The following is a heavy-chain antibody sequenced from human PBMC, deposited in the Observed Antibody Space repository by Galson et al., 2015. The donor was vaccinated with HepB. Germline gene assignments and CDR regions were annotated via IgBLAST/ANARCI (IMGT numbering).Heavy chain of an antibody. CDR3: SNGRVEFGESLDVLWDAMHV. Sequence: SLRLSCAASGFSFNYFPMHWVRQAPGKGLEWVAFISFDVRNKYVSDSVKGRLTISRDNSKNTLYLQMNNLGTQDTAVYYCSNGRVEFGESLDVLWDAMHVWGQGILVTVSS. V-gene: IGHV3-30*04. CDR1: GFSFNYFP. D-gene: IGHD3-10*01. CDR2: ISFDVRNK. J-gene: IGHJ4*02.